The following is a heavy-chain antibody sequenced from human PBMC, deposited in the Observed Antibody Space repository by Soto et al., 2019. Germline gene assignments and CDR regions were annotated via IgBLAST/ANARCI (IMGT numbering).Heavy chain of an antibody. Sequence: SETLSLTCAVYGGSFSGYYWSWIRQPPGKGLEWIGEINHSGSTNYNPSLKSRVTISVDTSKNQFSLKLSSVTAADTAVYYCARRTTRITMVRGVKTHAFDIWVQGTMVT. CDR3: ARRTTRITMVRGVKTHAFDI. CDR1: GGSFSGYY. CDR2: INHSGST. J-gene: IGHJ3*02. D-gene: IGHD3-10*01. V-gene: IGHV4-34*01.